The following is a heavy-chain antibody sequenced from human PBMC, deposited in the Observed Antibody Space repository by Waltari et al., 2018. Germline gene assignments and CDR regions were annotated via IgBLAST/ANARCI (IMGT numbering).Heavy chain of an antibody. CDR3: ARGGGPRTIVAVTFDY. J-gene: IGHJ4*02. CDR1: GYSFTNFG. Sequence: QVQLVQSGAEVKEPGASVKVSCRASGYSFTNFGINWVRPAPGHGLEWMGWISGYSGNANYEQKLQGRVTMTTDTSTSTAYLELRGLRPDDTAVYYCARGGGPRTIVAVTFDYWGQGTLVTVSS. CDR2: ISGYSGNA. V-gene: IGHV1-18*01. D-gene: IGHD6-19*01.